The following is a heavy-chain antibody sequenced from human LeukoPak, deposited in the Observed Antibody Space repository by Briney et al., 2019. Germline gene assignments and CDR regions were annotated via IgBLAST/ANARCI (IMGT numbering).Heavy chain of an antibody. D-gene: IGHD2/OR15-2a*01. Sequence: PAGTLRLSCVTSGCTFSRYAMHWVRQAPGKGLQWVTVTSYDGSDTYYAYSVKGRLTLLTDSSTNTVYLQMDNRRTEYTAIYYCGRDINCNYFFDSWGQGTLVTVSS. CDR1: GCTFSRYA. V-gene: IGHV3-30*03. CDR2: TSYDGSDT. J-gene: IGHJ4*02. CDR3: GRDINCNYFFDS.